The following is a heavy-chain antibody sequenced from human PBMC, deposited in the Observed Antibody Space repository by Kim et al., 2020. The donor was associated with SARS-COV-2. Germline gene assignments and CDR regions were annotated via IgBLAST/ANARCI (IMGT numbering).Heavy chain of an antibody. D-gene: IGHD5-18*01. CDR3: AKDLARDSYGLSFSDY. Sequence: SVKGRFTISTDNSKNTLYLQMNSLRAEDTAVYYCAKDLARDSYGLSFSDYWGQGTLVTVSS. V-gene: IGHV3-23*01. J-gene: IGHJ4*02.